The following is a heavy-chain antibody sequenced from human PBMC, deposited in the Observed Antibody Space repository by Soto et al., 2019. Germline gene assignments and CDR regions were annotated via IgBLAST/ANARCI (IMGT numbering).Heavy chain of an antibody. Sequence: SQTLSLPCAISGDSVSSNSAAWNWIRQSPSRGLEWLGRTYYRSKWYNDYAVSVKSRITINPDTSKNQFSLQLNSVTPEDTAVYYCARESSSWYSAPKKIAVADYFDYWGQGTLVTVSS. CDR2: TYYRSKWYN. J-gene: IGHJ4*02. V-gene: IGHV6-1*01. CDR1: GDSVSSNSAA. D-gene: IGHD6-13*01. CDR3: ARESSSWYSAPKKIAVADYFDY.